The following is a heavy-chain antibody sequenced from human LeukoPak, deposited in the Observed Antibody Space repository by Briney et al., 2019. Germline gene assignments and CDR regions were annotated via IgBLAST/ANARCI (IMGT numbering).Heavy chain of an antibody. V-gene: IGHV4-38-2*02. J-gene: IGHJ4*02. CDR3: ARDPYCSNGVCRGPFDY. CDR1: GYSISSGYY. CDR2: IYQTGTT. Sequence: SETLSLTCTVSGYSISSGYYWGWIRPPPGKGRGGIGRIYQTGTTYFNPSLKSRVTMSVDPSKNQFSLRLNSVTAADTAVYYCARDPYCSNGVCRGPFDYWGQGTLVTVSS. D-gene: IGHD2-8*01.